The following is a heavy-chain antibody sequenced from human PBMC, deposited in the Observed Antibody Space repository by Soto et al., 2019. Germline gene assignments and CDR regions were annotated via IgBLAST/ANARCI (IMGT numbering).Heavy chain of an antibody. CDR2: INAGNGNT. J-gene: IGHJ1*01. CDR1: GYTFTSYA. Sequence: VASVKVSCKASGYTFTSYAMHWVRQAPGQRLEWMGWINAGNGNTKYSQKFQGRVTITRDTSASTAYMELSSLRSGDTAVYYCASERYYYDSSGYTSRYFQHWGQGTLVTVSS. D-gene: IGHD3-22*01. CDR3: ASERYYYDSSGYTSRYFQH. V-gene: IGHV1-3*01.